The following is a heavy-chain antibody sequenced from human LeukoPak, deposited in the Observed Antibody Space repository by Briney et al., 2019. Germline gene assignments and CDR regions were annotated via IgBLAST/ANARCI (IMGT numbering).Heavy chain of an antibody. CDR2: IKKDGSEK. Sequence: GGSLRLSCAASGFTFSSHWMSWVRQAPGKGLEWVANIKKDGSEKYYVDSVKGRFTISRDNAKTSLYLQMNSLRAEDTAVYYCARVSSKTMVRALITKKNYYYYYMDVWGKGTTVTISS. J-gene: IGHJ6*03. CDR1: GFTFSSHW. V-gene: IGHV3-7*01. CDR3: ARVSSKTMVRALITKKNYYYYYMDV. D-gene: IGHD3-10*01.